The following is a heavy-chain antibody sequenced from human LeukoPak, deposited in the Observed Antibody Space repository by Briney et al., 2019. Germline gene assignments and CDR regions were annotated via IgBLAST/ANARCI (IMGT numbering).Heavy chain of an antibody. J-gene: IGHJ4*02. Sequence: PGGSLRLSCAASGFTFSSYAMSWVRQAPGKGLEWVSAISGSGGSTYYADSVKGRFTISRDNAKNSLYLQMNSLRAEDTALYYCARVAANLGYNWNYGAVIHFDYWGQGTLVTVSS. CDR1: GFTFSSYA. CDR3: ARVAANLGYNWNYGAVIHFDY. D-gene: IGHD1-7*01. V-gene: IGHV3-23*01. CDR2: ISGSGGST.